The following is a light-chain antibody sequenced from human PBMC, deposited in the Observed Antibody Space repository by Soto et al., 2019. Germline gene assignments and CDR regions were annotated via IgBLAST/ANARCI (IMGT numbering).Light chain of an antibody. CDR2: RDN. CDR3: ATWDDSLGGPV. Sequence: QSVLTQTPSVSGTPGQRVNISCSGSSSNIGRNYVYWYHQFPGMAPKLLIYRDNERPSGVSDRFSGSKSGTSASLAISGLRSVDEDDYHCATWDDSLGGPVFGGGTKVTVL. CDR1: SSNIGRNY. V-gene: IGLV1-47*01. J-gene: IGLJ2*01.